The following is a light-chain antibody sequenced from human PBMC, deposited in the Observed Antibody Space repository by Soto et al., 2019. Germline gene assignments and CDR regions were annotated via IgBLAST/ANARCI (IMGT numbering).Light chain of an antibody. CDR3: QQYNSWPHT. CDR1: QSVDSN. CDR2: GAS. V-gene: IGKV3-15*01. Sequence: EIVVTQSPATLSVSPGERATLSCRAGQSVDSNLAWYHQAPGQAPRLLIYGASTRATFIPDRFSGSGSGTEFTLTISSLQSEDFAVYYCQQYNSWPHTFGQGTKVEIK. J-gene: IGKJ1*01.